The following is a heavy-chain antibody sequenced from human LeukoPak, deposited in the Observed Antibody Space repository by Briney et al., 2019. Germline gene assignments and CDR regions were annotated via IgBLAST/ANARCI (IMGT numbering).Heavy chain of an antibody. Sequence: ASVKVSCKASGYTFTSYYMHWVRQAPGQGLEWMGIINPSGGSTSYAQKFQGRVTMTRDTSTSTVYMELSSLRSEDTAVYYCAREKMATISHYGMDVWGQGTTVTVSS. CDR1: GYTFTSYY. CDR3: AREKMATISHYGMDV. J-gene: IGHJ6*02. V-gene: IGHV1-46*01. CDR2: INPSGGST. D-gene: IGHD5-24*01.